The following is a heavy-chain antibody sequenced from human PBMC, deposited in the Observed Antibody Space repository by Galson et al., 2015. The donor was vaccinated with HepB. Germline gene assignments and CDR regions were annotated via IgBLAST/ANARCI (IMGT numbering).Heavy chain of an antibody. D-gene: IGHD3-3*01. V-gene: IGHV1-18*01. Sequence: SVKVSCKGSGYTFGTYGISWVRQAPGQGLEWMGWINPYNGKTNYAQYLQDRVTLTTDPSTSTAYMELKSLRSDDTAVYYCARDHLPLSVYTFYCDFWGQGTLVTVSS. J-gene: IGHJ4*02. CDR3: ARDHLPLSVYTFYCDF. CDR1: GYTFGTYG. CDR2: INPYNGKT.